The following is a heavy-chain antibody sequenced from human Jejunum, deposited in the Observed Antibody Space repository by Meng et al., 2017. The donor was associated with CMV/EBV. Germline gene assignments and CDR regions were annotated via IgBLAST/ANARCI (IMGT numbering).Heavy chain of an antibody. J-gene: IGHJ4*02. D-gene: IGHD6-25*01. V-gene: IGHV1-2*06. CDR3: ARDSGSWHYYFDY. Sequence: QVQLVQSGAGVKKPGAPVKVSCKASGYTLTGYYLHWVRQAPGQGLEWMGRTSPNNGDTKYAQKFQGRVTMTRDTSINTAYMELTRLTSDDTAVYYCARDSGSWHYYFDYWGQGTLVTVSS. CDR2: TSPNNGDT. CDR1: GYTLTGYY.